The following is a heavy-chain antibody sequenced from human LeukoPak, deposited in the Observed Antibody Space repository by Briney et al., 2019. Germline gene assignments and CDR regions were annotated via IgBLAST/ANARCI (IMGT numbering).Heavy chain of an antibody. CDR2: IYDSGST. V-gene: IGHV4-59*08. Sequence: SETLSLTCAVSGGSISSYYWSWIRQPPGKGLEWIGCIYDSGSTNYNPSLSSRVTISVDTSKNQLSLKLSSVTAADTAVYYCARRLVAGAYNWFDPWGQGTLVTVSS. J-gene: IGHJ5*02. CDR1: GGSISSYY. D-gene: IGHD6-19*01. CDR3: ARRLVAGAYNWFDP.